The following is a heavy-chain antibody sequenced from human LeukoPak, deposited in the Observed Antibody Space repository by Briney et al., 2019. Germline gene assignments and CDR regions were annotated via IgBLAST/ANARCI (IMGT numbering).Heavy chain of an antibody. V-gene: IGHV1-46*01. D-gene: IGHD3-3*01. CDR3: ARAVWGGYYPLPYYFDY. Sequence: ASVKVSCKASGYTFTSYYMHWVRQAPGQGLEWMGIINPSGGSTSYAQKFQGRVTMTRDTSTSTVYMELSSLRSEDTAVYYCARAVWGGYYPLPYYFDYWGQGTLVTVSS. J-gene: IGHJ4*02. CDR2: INPSGGST. CDR1: GYTFTSYY.